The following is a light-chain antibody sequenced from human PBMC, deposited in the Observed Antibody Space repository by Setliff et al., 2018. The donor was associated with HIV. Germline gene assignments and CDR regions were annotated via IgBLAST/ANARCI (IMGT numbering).Light chain of an antibody. V-gene: IGLV2-23*01. J-gene: IGLJ1*01. CDR2: EGS. CDR1: SSDVGTYNF. Sequence: QSVLTQPASVSGSPGQSIIISCTGTSSDVGTYNFVSWYQQHPGKAPKLMIYEGSKRPSGVSNRFFGSKSGYTASLIISGLQAEDEADYYCCSYAGSTLYVFGTGTKVTVL. CDR3: CSYAGSTLYV.